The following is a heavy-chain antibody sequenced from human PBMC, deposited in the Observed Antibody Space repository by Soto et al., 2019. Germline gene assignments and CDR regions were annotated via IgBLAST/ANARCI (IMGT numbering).Heavy chain of an antibody. CDR2: IDPSGGIT. CDR3: ARGGSSWYMGYYYYYGMDV. CDR1: GYSFTNFH. D-gene: IGHD6-13*01. J-gene: IGHJ6*02. Sequence: ASVKVSCKASGYSFTNFHIHWVRQAPGQGLEWMGMIDPSGGITRDAQRLQGRITMTRDASTSTVYMELRSLTSEDTAVYYCARGGSSWYMGYYYYYGMDVWGQGTTVTVSS. V-gene: IGHV1-46*01.